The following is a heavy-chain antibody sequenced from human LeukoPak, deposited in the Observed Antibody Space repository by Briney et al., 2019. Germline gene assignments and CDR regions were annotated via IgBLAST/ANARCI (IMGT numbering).Heavy chain of an antibody. J-gene: IGHJ4*01. CDR1: GFIFSTYT. CDR3: AKGTERYRGVSSFDY. D-gene: IGHD3-10*01. CDR2: ISGGGGGT. V-gene: IGHV3-23*01. Sequence: GGSLRLSCAASGFIFSTYTMNWVRQAPGKGLEWVSAISGGGGGTYYADFVKGRFTISRDNSKNTLYLQMNSLRAEDTAAYYCAKGTERYRGVSSFDYWGQGTLVAVSS.